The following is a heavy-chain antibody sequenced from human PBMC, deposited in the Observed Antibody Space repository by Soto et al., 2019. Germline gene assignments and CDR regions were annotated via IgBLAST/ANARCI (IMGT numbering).Heavy chain of an antibody. CDR1: GFTFSSYA. CDR2: IKGSGGST. CDR3: ATKGGRDGDYVLYFDY. D-gene: IGHD4-17*01. V-gene: IGHV3-23*01. J-gene: IGHJ4*02. Sequence: EVQLLESGGGLVQPGGSLRLSCAASGFTFSSYAMSWVRQAPGKGMEWVSTIKGSGGSTYYADSVKGRFTISRDNSKNTLYLQMNSLRAEDTAVYDCATKGGRDGDYVLYFDYWGQGTLVTVSS.